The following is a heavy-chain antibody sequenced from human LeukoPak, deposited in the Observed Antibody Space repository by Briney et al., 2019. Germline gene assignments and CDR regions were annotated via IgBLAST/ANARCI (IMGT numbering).Heavy chain of an antibody. CDR2: ISSSGSTI. CDR3: AELGITMIGGV. Sequence: QPGGSLRLSCAASGFTFSIYGMNWVRQAPGKGLEWVSYISSSGSTIYYADSVKGRFTISRDNAKNSLYLQMNSLRAEDTAVYYCAELGITMIGGVWGKGTTVTISS. D-gene: IGHD3-10*02. CDR1: GFTFSIYG. J-gene: IGHJ6*04. V-gene: IGHV3-48*04.